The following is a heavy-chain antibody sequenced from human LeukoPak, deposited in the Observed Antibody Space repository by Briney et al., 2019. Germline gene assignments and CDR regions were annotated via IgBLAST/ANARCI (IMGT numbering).Heavy chain of an antibody. D-gene: IGHD4-17*01. CDR3: VKNGDYFLAH. V-gene: IGHV4-4*02. CDR1: DDSIISIEW. J-gene: IGHJ4*02. Sequence: PSETLSLTCGVSDDSIISIEWWSWVRQPPGKGLEWIGEIYHSGNTNYNPSLKSRVTLSVDKSNNQFSLKLSSVTAADTAVYYCVKNGDYFLAHWGQGTLVTVSS. CDR2: IYHSGNT.